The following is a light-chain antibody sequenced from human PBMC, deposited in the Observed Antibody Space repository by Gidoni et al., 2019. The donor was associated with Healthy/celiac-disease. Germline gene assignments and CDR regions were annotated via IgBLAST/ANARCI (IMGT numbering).Light chain of an antibody. CDR1: SRRSYY. CDR3: NSRDSSGNHLEV. Sequence: SSALTQDPAVSVALGQTVRITCPGDSRRSYYASWYQQEPGQAPVLVIYGKNNRTSGIPDRFSGSSSGNTASLTITGAQAEDEADYYCNSRDSSGNHLEVFGTGTKVTVL. J-gene: IGLJ1*01. V-gene: IGLV3-19*01. CDR2: GKN.